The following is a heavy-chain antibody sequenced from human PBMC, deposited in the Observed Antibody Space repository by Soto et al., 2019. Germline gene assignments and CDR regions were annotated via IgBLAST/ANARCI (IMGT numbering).Heavy chain of an antibody. CDR1: GASISGFY. CDR2: IYATGTT. J-gene: IGHJ5*02. CDR3: VRDGTKTLRDWFDP. Sequence: SETLSLTCTVSGASISGFYWSWIRKSAGKGLELIGRIYATGTTDYNPSLKSRVMMSVDTSKKQFSLKLRSVTAADTAVYYCVRDGTKTLRDWFDPWSQGISVTASS. V-gene: IGHV4-4*07. D-gene: IGHD1-1*01.